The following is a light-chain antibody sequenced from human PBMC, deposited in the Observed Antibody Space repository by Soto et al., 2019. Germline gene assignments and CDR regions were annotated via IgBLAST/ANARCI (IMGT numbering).Light chain of an antibody. CDR2: DAS. Sequence: EIVLTQSPATLSLSPGERATLSCRASQSVSSYLVWYQQKPGQAPRLLIYDASNRATGIPARFSGSGSGTDFTLTISNLEPEDFAVYYCQQHSHWPPWTFGQGTKVDIK. CDR3: QQHSHWPPWT. J-gene: IGKJ1*01. V-gene: IGKV3-11*01. CDR1: QSVSSY.